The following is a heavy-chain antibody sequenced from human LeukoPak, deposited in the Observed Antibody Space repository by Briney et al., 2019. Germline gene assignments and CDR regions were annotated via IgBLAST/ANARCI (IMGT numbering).Heavy chain of an antibody. CDR3: ARCESDYDFWSGSNDAFDI. CDR2: IYTSGST. CDR1: GGSISSYY. J-gene: IGHJ3*02. V-gene: IGHV4-4*07. Sequence: SETLSLTCTVSGGSISSYYWSWIRQPAGKGLEWIGRIYTSGSTNYNPSLKSRVTMSVDTSKNQFSLKLSSVIAADTAVYYCARCESDYDFWSGSNDAFDIWGQGTMVTVSS. D-gene: IGHD3-3*01.